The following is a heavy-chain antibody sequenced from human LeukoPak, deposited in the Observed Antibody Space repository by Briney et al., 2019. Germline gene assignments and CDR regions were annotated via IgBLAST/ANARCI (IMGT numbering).Heavy chain of an antibody. CDR1: GYTFTSYG. Sequence: ASVKVSCKASGYTFTSYGISWVRQAPGQGLEWMGWISAYNGNTNYAQKFQGRVTVTRDTSTSTVHIELSGLRSEDTAVYYCARDQEGFDYWGQGTLVTVSS. V-gene: IGHV1-18*01. CDR2: ISAYNGNT. CDR3: ARDQEGFDY. J-gene: IGHJ4*02.